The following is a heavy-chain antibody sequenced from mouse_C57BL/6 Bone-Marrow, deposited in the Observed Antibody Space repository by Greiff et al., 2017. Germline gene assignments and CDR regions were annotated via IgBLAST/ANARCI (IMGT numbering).Heavy chain of an antibody. CDR3: TRNGDYPYWYFDV. J-gene: IGHJ1*03. V-gene: IGHV6-6*01. CDR2: IRNKANNHAT. Sequence: DVKLVESGGGLVQPGGSMKLSCAASGFTFSDAWMDWVRQSPEKGLEWVAEIRNKANNHATYYAESVKGRFTISRDDSKSSVYLQMNSLRAEDTGIYYCTRNGDYPYWYFDVWGTGTTVTVSS. D-gene: IGHD2-4*01. CDR1: GFTFSDAW.